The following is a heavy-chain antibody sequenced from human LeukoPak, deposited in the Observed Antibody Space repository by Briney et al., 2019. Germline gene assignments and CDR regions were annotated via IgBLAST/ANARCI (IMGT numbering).Heavy chain of an antibody. CDR3: ARDYYYDSSGLDY. Sequence: GGSLRLSCAASGFTFSSYGMHWVRQAPGKGLEWVAVIWYDGSNKYYADSVKGRFAISRDNSKNTLYLQMNSLRAEDTAVYYCARDYYYDSSGLDYWGQGTLVTVSS. CDR1: GFTFSSYG. D-gene: IGHD3-22*01. J-gene: IGHJ4*02. CDR2: IWYDGSNK. V-gene: IGHV3-33*01.